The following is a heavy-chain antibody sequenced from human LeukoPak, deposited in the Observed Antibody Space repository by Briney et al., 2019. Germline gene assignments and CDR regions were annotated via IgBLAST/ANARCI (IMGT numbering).Heavy chain of an antibody. V-gene: IGHV3-30*18. CDR3: AKDLYGWEGEFDY. CDR2: ISYDGSNK. Sequence: GGSLRLSCAASGFTFSGYGMHWVRQAPGKGLEWVAVISYDGSNKYYADSVKGRFTISRDNSKNTLYLQMNSLRAEDTAVYYCAKDLYGWEGEFDYWGQGTLVTVSS. D-gene: IGHD1-26*01. J-gene: IGHJ4*02. CDR1: GFTFSGYG.